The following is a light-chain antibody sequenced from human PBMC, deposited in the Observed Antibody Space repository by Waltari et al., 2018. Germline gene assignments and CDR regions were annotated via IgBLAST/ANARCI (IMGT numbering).Light chain of an antibody. J-gene: IGLJ2*01. CDR3: LVYMGSGIWV. CDR1: SGSFSTTSY. V-gene: IGLV8-61*01. CDR2: KTN. Sequence: QTVVTQEPSLSVSPGGTVTLTCALSSGSFSTTSYARWYQQTPGQAPRTLVYKTNSRSSGGPDRFFGSILGNKVALTITGAQAEDEADYYCLVYMGSGIWVFGGGTKLTVL.